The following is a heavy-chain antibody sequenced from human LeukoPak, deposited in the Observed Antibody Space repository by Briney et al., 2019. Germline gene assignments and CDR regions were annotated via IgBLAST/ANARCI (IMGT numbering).Heavy chain of an antibody. CDR2: ISGSGHDI. J-gene: IGHJ4*02. CDR1: GFTFSVFY. Sequence: GGSLRLSCAASGFTFSVFYMTWVRQAPGKGVEWVAYISGSGHDINYSESAKGRFTISRDNAKNSLYLQMNSLRAEDTAVYYCASKQWLVSDFDYWGQGTLVTVSS. V-gene: IGHV3-11*04. D-gene: IGHD6-19*01. CDR3: ASKQWLVSDFDY.